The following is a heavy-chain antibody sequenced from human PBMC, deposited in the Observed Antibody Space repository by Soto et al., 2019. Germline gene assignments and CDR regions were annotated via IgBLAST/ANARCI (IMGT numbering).Heavy chain of an antibody. CDR3: ARGERQQQRDY. V-gene: IGHV4-4*02. D-gene: IGHD6-13*01. CDR1: RDSLRSDKW. J-gene: IGHJ4*02. CDR2: IHHSRNS. Sequence: QVQLQESGPGLVKPSRILSPTCAVSRDSLRSDKWWSWIRQPPGKGMEWIGEIHHSRNSNYNPSFNSRVNISEDKSTNQFSLKLSSVTDADTAVYYCARGERQQQRDYWGQGTLVTVSS.